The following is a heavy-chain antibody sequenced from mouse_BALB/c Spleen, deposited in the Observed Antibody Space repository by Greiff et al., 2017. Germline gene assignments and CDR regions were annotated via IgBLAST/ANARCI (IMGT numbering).Heavy chain of an antibody. J-gene: IGHJ1*01. CDR2: ISNGGGST. CDR3: ARHSRYGNYGYFDV. V-gene: IGHV5-12-2*01. D-gene: IGHD2-10*02. CDR1: GFTFSSYT. Sequence: EVKLVESGGGLVQPGGSLKLSCAASGFTFSSYTMSWVRQTPEKRLEWVAYISNGGGSTYYPDTVKGRFTISRDNAKNTLYLQMSSLKSEDTAMYYCARHSRYGNYGYFDVWGAGTTVTVSS.